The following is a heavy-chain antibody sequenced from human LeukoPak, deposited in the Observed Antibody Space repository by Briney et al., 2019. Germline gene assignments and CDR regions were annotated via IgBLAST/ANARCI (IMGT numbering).Heavy chain of an antibody. CDR3: ARDLGYDILTGYPFDY. CDR1: GDTFTSYA. J-gene: IGHJ4*02. D-gene: IGHD3-9*01. V-gene: IGHV1-18*01. CDR2: ISAYNGNT. Sequence: ASVKVSGKASGDTFTSYAISSVRQAPGQGLVGMGWISAYNGNTNYAQKLQVRVTMITDASTSPGYMELRSLRSDDTAVYYWARDLGYDILTGYPFDYWGQGTLVTVSS.